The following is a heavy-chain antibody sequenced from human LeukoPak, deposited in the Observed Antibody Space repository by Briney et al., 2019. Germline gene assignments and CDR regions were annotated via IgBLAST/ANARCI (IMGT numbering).Heavy chain of an antibody. D-gene: IGHD6-19*01. V-gene: IGHV4-59*01. CDR2: IYYSGST. Sequence: SETLSLTCAVYGGSFSGYYWSWIRQPPGKGLEWIGYIYYSGSTNYNPSLKSRVTISVDTSKNQFSLKLSSVTAADTAVYYCAREGQQWLEGHDAFDIWGQGTMVTVSS. CDR1: GGSFSGYY. CDR3: AREGQQWLEGHDAFDI. J-gene: IGHJ3*02.